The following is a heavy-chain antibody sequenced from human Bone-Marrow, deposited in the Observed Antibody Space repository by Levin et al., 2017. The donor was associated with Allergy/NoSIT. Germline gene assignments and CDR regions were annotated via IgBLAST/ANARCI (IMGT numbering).Heavy chain of an antibody. CDR2: THYSGTT. V-gene: IGHV4-59*01. J-gene: IGHJ6*03. CDR3: ARVDYSAGNYYYYYFMDV. D-gene: IGHD4-11*01. CDR1: GGSTTAFY. Sequence: SETLSLTCTVSGGSTTAFYWSWIRQPPGKGLEWIGYTHYSGTTKYNSSLKSRVTISLDTSKNQFSLKLSSVTAADTAVYYCARVDYSAGNYYYYYFMDVWGKGTTVTVSS.